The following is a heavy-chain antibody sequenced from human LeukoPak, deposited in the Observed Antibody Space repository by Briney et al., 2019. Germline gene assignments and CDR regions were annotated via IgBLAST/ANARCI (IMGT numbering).Heavy chain of an antibody. D-gene: IGHD2-8*01. CDR1: KCTYTPTT. CDR3: RMLFNSGFGY. Sequence: PGRSVEPTWTGCKCTYTPTTRFGGRQVPGKGLEWLVIISHDGNTGHYADSVKGRFTISRENSKDTVDPQMNSLRADDTAVYYRRMLFNSGFGYRGLGTLVTVSS. CDR2: ISHDGNTG. V-gene: IGHV3-30-3*01. J-gene: IGHJ4*02.